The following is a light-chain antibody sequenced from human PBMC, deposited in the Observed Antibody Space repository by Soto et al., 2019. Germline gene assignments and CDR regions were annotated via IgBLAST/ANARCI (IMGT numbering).Light chain of an antibody. CDR2: AAS. V-gene: IGKV3-15*01. CDR1: QSVSNK. Sequence: DIVMTQSPATLSVSLGERATLSCRASQSVSNKLVWYQQKPGQAPRLLIYAASTRATGIPARFSGSGSETEFTLTSSSLQSEDLAVYYCQQYANWPKTFGQGTKVDIK. CDR3: QQYANWPKT. J-gene: IGKJ1*01.